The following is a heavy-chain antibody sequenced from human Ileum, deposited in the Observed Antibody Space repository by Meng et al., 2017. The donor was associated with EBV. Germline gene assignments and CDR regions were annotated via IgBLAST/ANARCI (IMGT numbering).Heavy chain of an antibody. CDR2: IHYSVSS. V-gene: IGHV4-61*01. CDR1: GSSVSSGSDS. Sequence: QLQAAGPGLVQPSETLSLSCTVSGSSVSSGSDSWSWIRQPPGKGLELIGNIHYSVSSNYNPDLKSRVTISVDTSKNQFSLRLSSVTAADTAVYYCARDRGGYNVIDYWGQGTLVTVSS. D-gene: IGHD5-24*01. CDR3: ARDRGGYNVIDY. J-gene: IGHJ4*02.